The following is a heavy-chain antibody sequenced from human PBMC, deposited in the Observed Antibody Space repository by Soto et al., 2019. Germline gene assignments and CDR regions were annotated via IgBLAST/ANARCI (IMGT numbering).Heavy chain of an antibody. D-gene: IGHD3-10*01. CDR3: AREESQTRGGFTFDI. J-gene: IGHJ3*02. V-gene: IGHV4-31*03. Sequence: QVQLQESGPGLVKPSQTLSLTCTVSGDSISNGRYYWSWIRQHPGRGLEWIGYIYYSGTTHHNPSLRSRVTISVDTSKNQFSLRLSSVTAADTAVYYCAREESQTRGGFTFDIWGLGTVVTVSS. CDR1: GDSISNGRYY. CDR2: IYYSGTT.